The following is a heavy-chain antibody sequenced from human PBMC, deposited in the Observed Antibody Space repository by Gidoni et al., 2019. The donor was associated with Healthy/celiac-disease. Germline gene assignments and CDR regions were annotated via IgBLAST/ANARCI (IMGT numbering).Heavy chain of an antibody. CDR1: GFTFSNAW. Sequence: EVQLVESGGGLVKPGGSLSLSCSASGFTFSNAWMSWVRQAPGKGLEWVGRIKSKTDGGTTDYAAPVKGRFTISRDDSKNTLYLQMNSLKTEDTAVYYCTTATYYDFWSGSSFDYWGQGTLVTVSS. D-gene: IGHD3-3*01. CDR2: IKSKTDGGTT. J-gene: IGHJ4*02. CDR3: TTATYYDFWSGSSFDY. V-gene: IGHV3-15*01.